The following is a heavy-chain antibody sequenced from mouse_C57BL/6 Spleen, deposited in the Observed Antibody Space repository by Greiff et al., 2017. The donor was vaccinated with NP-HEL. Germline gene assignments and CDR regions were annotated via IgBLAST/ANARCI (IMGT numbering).Heavy chain of an antibody. J-gene: IGHJ2*01. D-gene: IGHD2-4*01. CDR2: IYPGSGST. Sequence: VQLQQPGAELVKPGASVKMSCKASGYTFTSYWITWVKQRPGQGLEWIGDIYPGSGSTNYNEKFKSKATLTVDTSSSTAYMQLSSLTSEDSAVYYCARSYYDYGFPLDYWGQGTTLTVSS. CDR1: GYTFTSYW. CDR3: ARSYYDYGFPLDY. V-gene: IGHV1-55*01.